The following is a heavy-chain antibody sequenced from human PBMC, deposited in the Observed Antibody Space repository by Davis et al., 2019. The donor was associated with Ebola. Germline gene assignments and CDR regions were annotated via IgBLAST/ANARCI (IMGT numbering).Heavy chain of an antibody. CDR3: ARAVTMVLPNGWFDP. Sequence: AASVKVSCKASGYTFSNYAISWVRQAPGQGLEWMGWISAYNGNTNYAQNLQGRVTMTTDTSTSTAYMEVRSLRYDDTAVYYCARAVTMVLPNGWFDPWGQGTLVTVSS. V-gene: IGHV1-18*01. CDR1: GYTFSNYA. CDR2: ISAYNGNT. J-gene: IGHJ5*02. D-gene: IGHD3-10*01.